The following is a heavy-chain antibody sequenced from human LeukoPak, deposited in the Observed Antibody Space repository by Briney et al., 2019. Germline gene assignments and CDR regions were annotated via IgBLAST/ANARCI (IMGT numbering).Heavy chain of an antibody. J-gene: IGHJ1*01. CDR2: IYYSGST. CDR3: AGRGATIGFQH. Sequence: SETLSLTCTVSGGSISSYYWSWIRQPPGKGLEWIGYIYYSGSTNYNPSLKSRVTISVDTSKNQFSLKLSSVTAADTAVYYCAGRGATIGFQHWGQGTLVTVSS. V-gene: IGHV4-59*08. D-gene: IGHD5-12*01. CDR1: GGSISSYY.